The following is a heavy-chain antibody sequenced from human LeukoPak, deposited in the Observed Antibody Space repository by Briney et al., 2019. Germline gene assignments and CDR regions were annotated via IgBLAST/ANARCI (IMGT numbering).Heavy chain of an antibody. CDR2: IYPDDSDT. CDR3: ARHRYCSSTSCSPGDACDI. D-gene: IGHD2-2*01. V-gene: IGHV5-51*01. CDR1: GYSFTSYW. J-gene: IGHJ3*02. Sequence: RRGESLKISCKGSGYSFTSYWIGWVRQMPGRGLEWMGIIYPDDSDTRYSPSFQGQVTISADKSISTAYLQWSSLKASDTAMYYCARHRYCSSTSCSPGDACDIWGQGTMVTVSS.